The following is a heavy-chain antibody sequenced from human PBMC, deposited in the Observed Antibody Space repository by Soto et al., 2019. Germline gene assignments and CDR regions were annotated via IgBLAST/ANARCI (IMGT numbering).Heavy chain of an antibody. D-gene: IGHD1-7*01. Sequence: SETLSVTCAVSGGSFTSNNWWTWVRQPPGQGLEWIGEIYRTGSTNYNPSLKSRVTISLDKSENQFSLKVTSLTAADTAVYYCGSRDPGTSVDYWGQGTLVTVSS. J-gene: IGHJ4*02. V-gene: IGHV4-4*02. CDR3: GSRDPGTSVDY. CDR2: IYRTGST. CDR1: GGSFTSNNW.